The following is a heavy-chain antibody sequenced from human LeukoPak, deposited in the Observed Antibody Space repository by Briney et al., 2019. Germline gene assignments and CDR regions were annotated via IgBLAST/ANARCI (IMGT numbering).Heavy chain of an antibody. CDR3: ARGPPEYDSSGYYFNY. D-gene: IGHD3-22*01. Sequence: SETLSLSCAVYGGSFSGYYWIWIRQPPGKGLEWIGEINHSGSTNYNPSLKSRVTISVDTSKNQFSLKLSSVTAADTAVYYCARGPPEYDSSGYYFNYWGQGTLVTVSS. CDR1: GGSFSGYY. V-gene: IGHV4-34*01. CDR2: INHSGST. J-gene: IGHJ4*02.